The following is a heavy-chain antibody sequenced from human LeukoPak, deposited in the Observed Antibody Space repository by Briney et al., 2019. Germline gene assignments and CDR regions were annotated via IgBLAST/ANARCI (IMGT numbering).Heavy chain of an antibody. D-gene: IGHD6-19*01. V-gene: IGHV1-2*02. CDR2: INPNSGGT. Sequence: EASVKVSCKASGYTFTGYYMHWVRQAPGQGHEWMGWINPNSGGTNYAQKFQGRVTMTRDTSISTAYMELSSLTSVDTAVYYCARDRESSGADYWGQGTLVTVSS. J-gene: IGHJ4*02. CDR1: GYTFTGYY. CDR3: ARDRESSGADY.